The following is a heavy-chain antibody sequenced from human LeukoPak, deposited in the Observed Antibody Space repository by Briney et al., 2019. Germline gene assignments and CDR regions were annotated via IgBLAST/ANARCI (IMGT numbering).Heavy chain of an antibody. CDR1: GFTFSSYA. CDR2: ISGSGGST. CDR3: AISRAYDYVWGSYRATDY. Sequence: LPGGSLRLSCAASGFTFSSYAMSWVRQAPGKGLEWVSAISGSGGSTYYADSVKGRFTISRDNSKNTLYLQMNSLRAEDTAVYYCAISRAYDYVWGSYRATDYWGQGTLVTVSS. J-gene: IGHJ4*02. V-gene: IGHV3-23*01. D-gene: IGHD3-16*02.